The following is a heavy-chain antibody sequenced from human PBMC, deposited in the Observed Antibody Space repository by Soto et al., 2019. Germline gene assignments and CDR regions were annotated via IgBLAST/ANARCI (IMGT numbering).Heavy chain of an antibody. Sequence: QVQLVQSGAEVKKPGSSVKVSCKASGGIFSTYAISWLRQAPGQGLEWMGGIIPLFGTPNYAQRFQGRVTITADESTSTADKELSRLGSEDTAVYYCARDRDYYCSGNYYNRIDFWGQGTLVTVSS. V-gene: IGHV1-69*01. J-gene: IGHJ4*02. D-gene: IGHD3-10*01. CDR2: IIPLFGTP. CDR3: ARDRDYYCSGNYYNRIDF. CDR1: GGIFSTYA.